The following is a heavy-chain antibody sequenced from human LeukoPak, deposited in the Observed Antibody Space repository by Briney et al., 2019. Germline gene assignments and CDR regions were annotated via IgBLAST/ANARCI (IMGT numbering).Heavy chain of an antibody. CDR3: ARVLVDYYDSSGYYYFDY. CDR1: GFTFSNYA. CDR2: ISSNGGIT. J-gene: IGHJ4*02. V-gene: IGHV3-64*04. D-gene: IGHD3-22*01. Sequence: GGSLRLSCSASGFTFSNYAIHWVRQAPGKGLEYVSAISSNGGITDYTDSVKGRFTISRHNSKNTLYLQMNSLRAEDTAVYYCARVLVDYYDSSGYYYFDYWGQGTLVTVSS.